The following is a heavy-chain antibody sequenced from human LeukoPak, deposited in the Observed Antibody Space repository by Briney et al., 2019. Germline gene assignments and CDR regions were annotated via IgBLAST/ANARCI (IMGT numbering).Heavy chain of an antibody. CDR2: ISWNSGII. D-gene: IGHD6-19*01. Sequence: GGSLRLSCAASGFTFDDYAMHWVRQAPGKGLEWVSGISWNSGIIGYADSVKGRFTISRDNAKNSLYLQMNSLRAEDTALYYCAKDKEWLVQYYFDYWGQGTLVTVSS. CDR1: GFTFDDYA. J-gene: IGHJ4*02. V-gene: IGHV3-9*01. CDR3: AKDKEWLVQYYFDY.